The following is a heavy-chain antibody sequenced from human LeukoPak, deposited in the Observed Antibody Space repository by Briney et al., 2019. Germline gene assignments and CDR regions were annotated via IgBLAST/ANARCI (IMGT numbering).Heavy chain of an antibody. Sequence: ASVKVSCKASGYTFTGYYMHWVRQAPGQGLEWMGWIIPNSGATKYTQKFQGRVTMTRDTSISTAYMELSRLRSDDTAVYYCARGPYEYYSDGSGYLPYWGQGTLVTVSS. V-gene: IGHV1-2*02. CDR2: IIPNSGAT. J-gene: IGHJ4*02. D-gene: IGHD3-22*01. CDR3: ARGPYEYYSDGSGYLPY. CDR1: GYTFTGYY.